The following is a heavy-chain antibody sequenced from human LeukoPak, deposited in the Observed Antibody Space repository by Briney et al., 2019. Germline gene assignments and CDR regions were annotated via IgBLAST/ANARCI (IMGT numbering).Heavy chain of an antibody. J-gene: IGHJ5*02. CDR2: MNPNSGNT. CDR3: ARGTIAARHRFDP. V-gene: IGHV1-8*01. Sequence: ASVKVSCKASGYTFTSYDINWVRQATGQGLEWMGWMNPNSGNTGYAQKFQGRVTMTRDTSISTAYMELSSLRSEDTAVYYCARGTIAARHRFDPWGQGTLVTVSS. D-gene: IGHD6-6*01. CDR1: GYTFTSYD.